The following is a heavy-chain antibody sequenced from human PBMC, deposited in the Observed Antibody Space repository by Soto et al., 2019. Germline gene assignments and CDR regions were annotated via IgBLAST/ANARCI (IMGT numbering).Heavy chain of an antibody. J-gene: IGHJ6*02. CDR1: GDSVSSNSAA. D-gene: IGHD6-13*01. Sequence: SQTLSLTCAISGDSVSSNSAAWNWIRQSPSRGLEWLGRTYYRSKWYNDYAVSVKSRITINPDTSKNQFSLQLNSVTPEDTAVYYCTRRKNIAAAGSSSYSGLDVWGQGTTVTVSS. V-gene: IGHV6-1*01. CDR3: TRRKNIAAAGSSSYSGLDV. CDR2: TYYRSKWYN.